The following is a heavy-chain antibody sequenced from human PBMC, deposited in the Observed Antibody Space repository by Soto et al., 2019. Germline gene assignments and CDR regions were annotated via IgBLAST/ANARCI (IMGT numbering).Heavy chain of an antibody. D-gene: IGHD6-13*01. J-gene: IGHJ1*01. CDR2: INAGNGNT. CDR1: GYTFTSYA. Sequence: QVQLVQSGAEVKKPGASVKVSCKASGYTFTSYAMHWVRQAPGQRLEWMGWINAGNGNTKYSQKFQGRVTVTRDTSASTAYREVSSLRSEDRAVYYCARDQRSVAAGTVGDFEHWGQGTLVTVSS. CDR3: ARDQRSVAAGTVGDFEH. V-gene: IGHV1-3*01.